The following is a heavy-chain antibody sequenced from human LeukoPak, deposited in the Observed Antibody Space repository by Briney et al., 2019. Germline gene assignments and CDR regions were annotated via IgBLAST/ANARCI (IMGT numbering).Heavy chain of an antibody. Sequence: GGSLRLSCAASGFTFSSYAMSWVRQAPGKGLEWVSAISGSGGSTYYADSVKGRFTISRDNSKNTLYLQMNSLRAEDTAVYYCAKDLRRYYYDTSGYYFDYWGQGTLVTVSS. V-gene: IGHV3-23*01. CDR3: AKDLRRYYYDTSGYYFDY. CDR1: GFTFSSYA. J-gene: IGHJ4*02. D-gene: IGHD3-22*01. CDR2: ISGSGGST.